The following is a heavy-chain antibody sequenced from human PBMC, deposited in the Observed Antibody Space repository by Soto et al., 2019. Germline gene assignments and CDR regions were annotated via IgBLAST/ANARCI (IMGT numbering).Heavy chain of an antibody. J-gene: IGHJ4*02. CDR1: GFIFNRYA. CDR3: ARSRSGAVPDSFGY. Sequence: QVQLVESGGRVVQPGRSLRLSCAASGFIFNRYAIHWVRQTPGKGLEWVAVISKDGSVQYYADSVRGRFIISRDKSKDTVYVEMISLTAADTAVFYCARSRSGAVPDSFGYWGQGTLVTVSS. V-gene: IGHV3-30-3*01. CDR2: ISKDGSVQ. D-gene: IGHD3-3*01.